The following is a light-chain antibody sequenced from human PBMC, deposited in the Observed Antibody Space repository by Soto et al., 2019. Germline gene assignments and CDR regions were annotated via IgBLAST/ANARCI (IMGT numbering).Light chain of an antibody. CDR2: KAS. CDR1: QSVRDW. J-gene: IGKJ5*01. Sequence: DIQMTQPPSTLSASVGDRVTVTCRASQSVRDWVAWYQQQAGRAPRLLIYKASSLQSGVPSRFSGSGFGTEFTLTISSLQPDDFASYYCQQANSFPITFGQGTRLEIK. CDR3: QQANSFPIT. V-gene: IGKV1-5*03.